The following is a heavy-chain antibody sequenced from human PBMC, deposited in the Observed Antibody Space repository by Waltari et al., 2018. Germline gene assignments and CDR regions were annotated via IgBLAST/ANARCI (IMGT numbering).Heavy chain of an antibody. V-gene: IGHV4-34*01. Sequence: QVQLQQWGAGLLKPSETLSLTCAVYGGSFSGYYWSWIRQPPGKGLEWIGEINHSGRTNYNPSLKSRVTISVDTSKNQFSLKLSSVTAADTAVYYCARVRGSSSGGSDAFDIWGQGTMVTVSS. CDR2: INHSGRT. CDR1: GGSFSGYY. CDR3: ARVRGSSSGGSDAFDI. J-gene: IGHJ3*02. D-gene: IGHD6-19*01.